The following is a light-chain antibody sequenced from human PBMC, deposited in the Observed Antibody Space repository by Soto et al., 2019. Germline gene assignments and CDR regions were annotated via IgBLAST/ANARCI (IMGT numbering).Light chain of an antibody. V-gene: IGKV3-15*01. Sequence: ETLITQSPATMSVSPGSRFTRFRLEPQSVSRNLAWHQQKPFQAPMLLIYGVSNRATGVPARFSGSGSETEFTLTISSLEPEDFAVYYCQQYDRSGTFTFGHGTKVDIK. CDR1: QSVSRN. CDR3: QQYDRSGTFT. J-gene: IGKJ3*01. CDR2: GVS.